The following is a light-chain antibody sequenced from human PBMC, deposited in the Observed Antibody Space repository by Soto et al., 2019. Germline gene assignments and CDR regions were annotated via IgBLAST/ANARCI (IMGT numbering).Light chain of an antibody. CDR3: QQYNEWPLT. CDR2: GAS. Sequence: EIVMTQSPATLSLSPGERATLSCRASQSVRGNLAWYHQKPGQAPRLLIYGASTRATGVPARFSGSGSATEFTLTISSPQSEDFAVYFCQQYNEWPLTFGRGTKVEIK. V-gene: IGKV3-15*01. J-gene: IGKJ1*01. CDR1: QSVRGN.